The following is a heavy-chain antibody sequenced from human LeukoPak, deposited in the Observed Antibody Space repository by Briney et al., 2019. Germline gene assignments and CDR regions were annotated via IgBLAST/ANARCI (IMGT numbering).Heavy chain of an antibody. CDR1: GGSISSSSYY. CDR2: IYYSGST. Sequence: SETLSLTCTVSGGSISSSSYYWGWIRQPPGKGLEWIGSIYYSGSTYYNPSLKSRVTISVDTSKNQFSLKLSSVTAADTAVYYCARGEWLLLRGAFDIWGQGTMVTVSS. V-gene: IGHV4-39*07. J-gene: IGHJ3*02. D-gene: IGHD3-22*01. CDR3: ARGEWLLLRGAFDI.